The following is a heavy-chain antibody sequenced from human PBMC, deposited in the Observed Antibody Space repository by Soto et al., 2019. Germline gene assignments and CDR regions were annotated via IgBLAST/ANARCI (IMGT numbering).Heavy chain of an antibody. CDR3: ARAPNPYSSSSGWFDP. CDR1: VYTFTGYY. CDR2: INPNSGGT. V-gene: IGHV1-2*02. D-gene: IGHD6-6*01. J-gene: IGHJ5*02. Sequence: GASVKVSCKDSVYTFTGYYMLWVRQAPGQGLEWMGWINPNSGGTNYAQKVQGRVTMTRDTSISTAYMELSRLRSDDTAVYYCARAPNPYSSSSGWFDPWGQGTLVTVSS.